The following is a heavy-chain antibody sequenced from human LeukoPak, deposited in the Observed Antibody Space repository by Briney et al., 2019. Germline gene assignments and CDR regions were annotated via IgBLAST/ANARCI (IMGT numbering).Heavy chain of an antibody. Sequence: SETLSLTCSVSGGSISNSGYYWSWIRQPPGKGLEWIGYIYYSGSTYYNPSLKSRVTISVDTSKNQFSLKLSSVTAADTAVYYCASLRDYCSGGSCYYFDYWGQGTLVTVSS. V-gene: IGHV4-30-4*01. D-gene: IGHD2-15*01. CDR3: ASLRDYCSGGSCYYFDY. CDR1: GGSISNSGYY. CDR2: IYYSGST. J-gene: IGHJ4*02.